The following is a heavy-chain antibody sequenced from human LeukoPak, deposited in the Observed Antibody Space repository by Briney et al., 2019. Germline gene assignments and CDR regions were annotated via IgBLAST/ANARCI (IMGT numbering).Heavy chain of an antibody. J-gene: IGHJ6*02. CDR1: GFTLNAYW. D-gene: IGHD3-10*01. CDR2: IKQDGSEK. Sequence: GGSLRLSCAASGFTLNAYWMSWVRQAPGKGLEWVANIKQDGSEKYYVDSVKGRFTISRDNAKNSLYLQMNSLRAEDTAVYYCARTISSYRLLWFGELYYYGMDVWGQGTTVTVSS. V-gene: IGHV3-7*01. CDR3: ARTISSYRLLWFGELYYYGMDV.